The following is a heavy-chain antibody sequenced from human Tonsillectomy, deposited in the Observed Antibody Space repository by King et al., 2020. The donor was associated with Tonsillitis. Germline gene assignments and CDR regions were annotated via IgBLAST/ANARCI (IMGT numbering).Heavy chain of an antibody. J-gene: IGHJ4*02. D-gene: IGHD2-2*01. V-gene: IGHV5-51*01. Sequence: VQLVQSGAEVKKPGESLKISCKGSGYSFTSYWIGWVRQMPGKGLEWMGIIYPGDSDVRYGPSFQGQVTISADKSISTAYLQWRSRKASDTAMYYCVRQETYQRLWGEFDYWGQGTLVTVSS. CDR1: GYSFTSYW. CDR2: IYPGDSDV. CDR3: VRQETYQRLWGEFDY.